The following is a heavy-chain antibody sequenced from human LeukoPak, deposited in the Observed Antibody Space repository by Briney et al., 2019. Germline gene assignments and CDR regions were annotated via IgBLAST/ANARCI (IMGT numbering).Heavy chain of an antibody. Sequence: SETLSLTCTVSGGSISSYYWSWIRQPPGKGLEWIGYIYYSGSTNYNPSLKSRVTISVDTSKNQFSLKLSSVTAADTAVYYCARGLGYFDYWGQGTLVTVSS. J-gene: IGHJ4*02. D-gene: IGHD2-21*01. CDR2: IYYSGST. CDR1: GGSISSYY. CDR3: ARGLGYFDY. V-gene: IGHV4-59*12.